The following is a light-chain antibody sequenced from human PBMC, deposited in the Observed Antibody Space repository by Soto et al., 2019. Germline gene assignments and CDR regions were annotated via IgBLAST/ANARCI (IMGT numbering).Light chain of an antibody. Sequence: DIHLTQSPSTLSASVGDRVTITCRASQTISHWLAWYQQKPGKAPKLLIFDASSLENGVPSRFRGSGSGTEFTLSITGRQPGGFASYDCQQYNTYWTCGQGTKVDI. CDR2: DAS. CDR3: QQYNTYWT. J-gene: IGKJ1*01. CDR1: QTISHW. V-gene: IGKV1-5*01.